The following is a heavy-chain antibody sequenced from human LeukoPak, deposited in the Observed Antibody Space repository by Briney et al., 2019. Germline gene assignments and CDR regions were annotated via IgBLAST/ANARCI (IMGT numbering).Heavy chain of an antibody. Sequence: ASVKVSCTASGYTFTIYAMHWVRQAPGQRLEWMGWINAGNGNTKYSQKFQGRVTITRDTSASTAYMELSSLRSEDTAVYYCAREEWEPTGGWFDPWGQGTLVTVSS. CDR1: GYTFTIYA. CDR3: AREEWEPTGGWFDP. V-gene: IGHV1-3*01. J-gene: IGHJ5*02. CDR2: INAGNGNT. D-gene: IGHD1-26*01.